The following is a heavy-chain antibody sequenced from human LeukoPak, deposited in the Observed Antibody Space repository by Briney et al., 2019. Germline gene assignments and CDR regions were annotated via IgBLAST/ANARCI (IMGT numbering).Heavy chain of an antibody. Sequence: ASVKVSCKASGFTFCDNYMHWVRQAPGQGLEWMGWINPNSGGTNYAQKFQGRVTMTRDTSISTAYMELSRLRSDDTAVYYCARWDHYDVLTGFQTPSHLSDYWGQGTLVTVSS. V-gene: IGHV1-2*02. CDR2: INPNSGGT. D-gene: IGHD3-9*01. CDR3: ARWDHYDVLTGFQTPSHLSDY. J-gene: IGHJ4*02. CDR1: GFTFCDNY.